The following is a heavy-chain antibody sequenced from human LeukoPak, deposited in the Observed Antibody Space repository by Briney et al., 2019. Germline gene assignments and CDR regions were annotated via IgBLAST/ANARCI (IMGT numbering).Heavy chain of an antibody. D-gene: IGHD3-22*01. CDR1: GFTFDDYA. CDR2: ISWNSGSI. V-gene: IGHV3-9*01. Sequence: GGSLRLSCAASGFTFDDYAMHWVRQAPGKGLEWVSGISWNSGSIGYADSVKGRFTISRDNAKNSLYLQMNSLRAEDTAVYYCARDRITMIVVVSYGMDVWGQGTTVTVSS. CDR3: ARDRITMIVVVSYGMDV. J-gene: IGHJ6*02.